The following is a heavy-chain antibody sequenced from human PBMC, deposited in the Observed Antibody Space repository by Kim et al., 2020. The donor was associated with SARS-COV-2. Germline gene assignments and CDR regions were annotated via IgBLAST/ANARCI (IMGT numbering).Heavy chain of an antibody. Sequence: SETLSLTCTVSGGSMRSSSYYWGWIRQPPGKGLEWIGDIYYSGSTYYNPSLKSRVTISVDTSKNQFSLKLSSVTAADTAVYYCARVSPYFDYWGQGTLVT. CDR3: ARVSPYFDY. CDR1: GGSMRSSSYY. CDR2: IYYSGST. J-gene: IGHJ4*02. V-gene: IGHV4-39*01.